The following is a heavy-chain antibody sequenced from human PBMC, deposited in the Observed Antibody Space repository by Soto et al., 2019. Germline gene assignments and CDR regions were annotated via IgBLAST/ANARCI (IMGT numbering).Heavy chain of an antibody. D-gene: IGHD2-2*01. CDR3: ARALPTSDCSSTSCYVTYYYGMDV. V-gene: IGHV1-2*02. CDR1: GYTFTGYY. Sequence: ASVKVSCKASGYTFTGYYMHWVRQAPGQGLEWMGWINPNSGGTNYAQKFQGRVTMTRDTSISTAYMELSRLRSDDTAVYYCARALPTSDCSSTSCYVTYYYGMDVWGQGTTVPVSS. J-gene: IGHJ6*02. CDR2: INPNSGGT.